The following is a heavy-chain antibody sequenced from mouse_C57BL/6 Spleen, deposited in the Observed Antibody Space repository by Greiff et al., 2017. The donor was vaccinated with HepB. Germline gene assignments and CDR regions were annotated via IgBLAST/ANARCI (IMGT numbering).Heavy chain of an antibody. V-gene: IGHV1-64*01. CDR2: IHPNSGST. J-gene: IGHJ1*03. CDR3: ARASLATHRYFDV. CDR1: GYTFTSYW. D-gene: IGHD1-1*01. Sequence: QVQLQQSGAELVKPGASVKLSCKASGYTFTSYWMHWVKQRPGQGLEWIGMIHPNSGSTNYNEKFKSKATLTVDKSSSTAYMQLSSLTSEDSAVYYCARASLATHRYFDVWGTGTTVTVSS.